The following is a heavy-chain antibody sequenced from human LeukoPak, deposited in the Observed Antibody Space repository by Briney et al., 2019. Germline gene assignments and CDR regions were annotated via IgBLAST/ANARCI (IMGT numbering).Heavy chain of an antibody. CDR1: GFTFSSYG. CDR3: AKRLLRYSSGYMDV. CDR2: IRYDGSNK. V-gene: IGHV3-30*02. Sequence: GGSLRLSCAASGFTFSSYGMHWVRQAPGKGLEWVAFIRYDGSNKYYADSVKGRSTISRDNSKNTLYLQMNSLRAEDTAVYYCAKRLLRYSSGYMDVWGKGTTVTISS. D-gene: IGHD3-9*01. J-gene: IGHJ6*03.